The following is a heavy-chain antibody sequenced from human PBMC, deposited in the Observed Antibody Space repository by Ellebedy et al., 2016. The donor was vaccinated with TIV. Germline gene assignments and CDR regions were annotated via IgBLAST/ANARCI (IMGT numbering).Heavy chain of an antibody. CDR3: ARCRDGNNSPSQCAFDI. Sequence: GGSLRLSCAASGFTFRSYEMNWVRQAPGQGLEWVSYISSSGSTIYYADAVQGRFTISSDNAKNSLYLQMNSLRAEDTAVYYCARCRDGNNSPSQCAFDIWGQGTMVTVSS. CDR2: ISSSGSTI. V-gene: IGHV3-48*03. CDR1: GFTFRSYE. J-gene: IGHJ3*02. D-gene: IGHD5-24*01.